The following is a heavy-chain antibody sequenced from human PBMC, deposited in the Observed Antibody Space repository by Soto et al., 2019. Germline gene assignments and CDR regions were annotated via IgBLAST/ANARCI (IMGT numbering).Heavy chain of an antibody. Sequence: QITLKESGPTLVKPTQTLTLTCTFSGFSLSTSGVGVGWVRQPPGKALEWLALIYWGDDKRYSPSLKSRLTITKDTSKNQVVLTMTNMDPVDTATYYCAHRPSYCSGGSCYSGFDYWGQGTLVTVSS. CDR1: GFSLSTSGVG. D-gene: IGHD2-15*01. V-gene: IGHV2-5*02. CDR2: IYWGDDK. J-gene: IGHJ4*02. CDR3: AHRPSYCSGGSCYSGFDY.